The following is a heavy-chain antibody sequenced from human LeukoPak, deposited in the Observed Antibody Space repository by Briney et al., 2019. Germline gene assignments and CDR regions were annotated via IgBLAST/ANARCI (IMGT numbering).Heavy chain of an antibody. CDR1: GGSISSYY. V-gene: IGHV4-59*04. J-gene: IGHJ4*02. D-gene: IGHD5-18*01. Sequence: PSETLSLTCTVSGGSISSYYWSWIRQPAGKGLEWIGTIYHSGSTYYNPSLKSRVTMSVDTSKNQFSLNLSSVTAADTALYYCARHTGGYTYGLVYWGQGTLVTVSS. CDR3: ARHTGGYTYGLVY. CDR2: IYHSGST.